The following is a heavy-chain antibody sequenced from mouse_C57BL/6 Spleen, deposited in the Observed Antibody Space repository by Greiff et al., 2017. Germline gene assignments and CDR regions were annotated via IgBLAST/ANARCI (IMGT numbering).Heavy chain of an antibody. CDR3: ARLGSYGSSSPMDY. J-gene: IGHJ4*01. V-gene: IGHV1-22*01. CDR1: GYTFTDYN. D-gene: IGHD1-1*01. CDR2: INPNNGGT. Sequence: EVQLQESGPELVKPGASVKMSCKASGYTFTDYNMHWVKQSHGKSLEWIGYINPNNGGTSYNQKFKGKATLTVNKSSSTAYMELRSLTSEDSAVYYCARLGSYGSSSPMDYWGQGTSVTVSS.